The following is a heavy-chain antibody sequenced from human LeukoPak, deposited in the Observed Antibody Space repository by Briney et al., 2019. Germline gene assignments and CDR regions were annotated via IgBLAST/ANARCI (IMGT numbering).Heavy chain of an antibody. CDR2: INPNSGGT. J-gene: IGHJ4*02. Sequence: AASVKVSCKASGYTFTGYYMHWVRQAPGQGLEWMGWINPNSGGTNYAQKFQGRVTMTRDTSISTAYMELSRLRSDDTAVYYCAREIAVAGWGMDYWGQGTLVTVSS. CDR3: AREIAVAGWGMDY. D-gene: IGHD6-19*01. V-gene: IGHV1-2*02. CDR1: GYTFTGYY.